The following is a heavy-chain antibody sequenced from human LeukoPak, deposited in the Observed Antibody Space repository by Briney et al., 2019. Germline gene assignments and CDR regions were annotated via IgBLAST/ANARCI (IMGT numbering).Heavy chain of an antibody. CDR1: GGSISTYY. CDR3: ARQVPGAAGRFDT. CDR2: VYNSGST. D-gene: IGHD6-13*01. J-gene: IGHJ5*02. Sequence: PSETLTLTCTVSGGSISTYYWSWIRQPPGKGLEYIGYVYNSGSTNYNPSLKSRLTISVDTSKNQFSLKLTSVTAADTAVYYCARQVPGAAGRFDTWGQGTLVTVAS. V-gene: IGHV4-59*08.